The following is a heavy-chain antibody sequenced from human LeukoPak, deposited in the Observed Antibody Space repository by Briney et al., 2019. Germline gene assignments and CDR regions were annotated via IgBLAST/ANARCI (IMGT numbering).Heavy chain of an antibody. D-gene: IGHD6-13*01. CDR1: GFTFSSYG. CDR3: AKGIAAADY. Sequence: GGSLRLSCAASGFTFSSYGMHWVRQAPGKGLEWVAVISYDGSNKYYADSVKGRFTISRDNSKNMLYLQMNSLRAEDTAVYYCAKGIAAADYWGQGTLVTVSS. V-gene: IGHV3-30*18. J-gene: IGHJ4*02. CDR2: ISYDGSNK.